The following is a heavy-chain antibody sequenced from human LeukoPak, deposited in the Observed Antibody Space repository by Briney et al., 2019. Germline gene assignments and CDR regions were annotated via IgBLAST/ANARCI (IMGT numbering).Heavy chain of an antibody. D-gene: IGHD3-16*02. CDR3: SKDISAGGLDV. Sequence: GGSLRLSCVASGFIVNDHAMHWVRLTPGKGLEWVAGVFWNGVDKGYADSVKGRFTIFRDNAKNSMYLQMNSLTIEDTALYYCSKDISAGGLDVWGPGTPVTVSS. J-gene: IGHJ6*02. V-gene: IGHV3-9*01. CDR1: GFIVNDHA. CDR2: VFWNGVDK.